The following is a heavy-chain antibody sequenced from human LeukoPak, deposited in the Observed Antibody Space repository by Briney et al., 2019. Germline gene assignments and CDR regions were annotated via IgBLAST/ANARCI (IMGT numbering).Heavy chain of an antibody. Sequence: SVKVSCKASGGTFGSYAISWVRQAPGQGLEWMGGIIPIFGTANYAQKFQGRVTITTDESTSTAYMELSSLRSDDTAVYYCARGELGTTNGMDVWGQGTTVTVSS. D-gene: IGHD1-7*01. CDR1: GGTFGSYA. V-gene: IGHV1-69*05. CDR3: ARGELGTTNGMDV. J-gene: IGHJ6*02. CDR2: IIPIFGTA.